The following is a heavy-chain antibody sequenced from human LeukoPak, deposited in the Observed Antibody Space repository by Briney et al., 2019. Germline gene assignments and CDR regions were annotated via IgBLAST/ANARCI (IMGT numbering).Heavy chain of an antibody. Sequence: PGGSLRLSCVASGFTVSSNYMSWVRQAPGKGLEWVSVINSGGSTYHADSVKGRFTISRDNSKNTLYLQMNNLRVEDTAVYYCARSLYNWNYGTLDYWGQGTLITVSS. CDR1: GFTVSSNY. J-gene: IGHJ4*02. V-gene: IGHV3-53*01. CDR3: ARSLYNWNYGTLDY. CDR2: INSGGST. D-gene: IGHD1-7*01.